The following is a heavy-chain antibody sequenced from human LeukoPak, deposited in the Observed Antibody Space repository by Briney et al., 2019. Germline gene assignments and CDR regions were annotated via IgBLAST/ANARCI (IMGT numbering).Heavy chain of an antibody. J-gene: IGHJ6*03. CDR1: GFTFSSYS. Sequence: GGSLRLSCAASGFTFSSYSMNWVRQAPGQGLEWGATISGIGGSTYYADSVNGQFTISRDNSKNTLYLQMNSLRAEDTAVYYCAKGVGIQDYYYYYYMDVWGKGTTVTVSS. CDR2: ISGIGGST. D-gene: IGHD5-18*01. CDR3: AKGVGIQDYYYYYYMDV. V-gene: IGHV3-23*01.